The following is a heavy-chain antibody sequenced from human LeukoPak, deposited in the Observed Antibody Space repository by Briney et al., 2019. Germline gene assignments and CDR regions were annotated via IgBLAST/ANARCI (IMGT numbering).Heavy chain of an antibody. J-gene: IGHJ4*02. CDR3: TRVGYIDEGIDY. Sequence: GGSLRLSCVASGFPLSSYWMTWVRQAPGKGLEWVANIKQDGSKKSYVDSVKGRFTISRDNAKNSLYLQMNSLRAEDTAIYYCTRVGYIDEGIDYWGQGTLVTVSS. CDR1: GFPLSSYW. V-gene: IGHV3-7*04. D-gene: IGHD5-24*01. CDR2: IKQDGSKK.